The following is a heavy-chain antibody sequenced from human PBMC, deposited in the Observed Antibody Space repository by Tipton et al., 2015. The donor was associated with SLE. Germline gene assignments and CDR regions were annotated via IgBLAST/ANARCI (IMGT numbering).Heavy chain of an antibody. V-gene: IGHV4-59*11. CDR2: IYYSGST. CDR3: ARDLEAFDI. CDR1: GGSISSHY. J-gene: IGHJ3*02. D-gene: IGHD1-1*01. Sequence: LRLSCTVSGGSISSHYWSWIRQPPGKGLEWIGDIYYSGSTNYNPSLKSRVTISVDTSKNQFSLKLSSVTAADTAVYYCARDLEAFDIWGQGTMVAVSS.